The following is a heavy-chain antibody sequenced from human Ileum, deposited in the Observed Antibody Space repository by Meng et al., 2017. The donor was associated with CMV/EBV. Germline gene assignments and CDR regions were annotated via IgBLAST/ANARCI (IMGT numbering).Heavy chain of an antibody. CDR1: GGSVSSSTYY. CDR2: IFYTGST. V-gene: IGHV4-39*07. J-gene: IGHJ4*02. CDR3: ARDIDTFYGY. Sequence: GSLSLTCNVSGGSVSSSTYYWAWIRQPPGKGLEWIGSIFYTGSTYYNPSLKSRVTISLDMSRKQFSLKLNSVTAADTAVYYCARDIDTFYGYWGQGTLVTVSS. D-gene: IGHD3-16*01.